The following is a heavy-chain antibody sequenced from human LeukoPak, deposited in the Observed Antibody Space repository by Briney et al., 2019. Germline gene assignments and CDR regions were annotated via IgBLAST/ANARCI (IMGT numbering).Heavy chain of an antibody. J-gene: IGHJ3*02. D-gene: IGHD3-3*01. V-gene: IGHV3-21*01. CDR1: GFKFGSYT. CDR2: ITSGSSHI. CDR3: ARDSGFMEWRVTEDAFDI. Sequence: GGSLRLSCAGSGFKFGSYTMNWVRQTPGKGLEWVSFITSGSSHIYYADSVKGRFTVSRDNAQNSLFLHMTNLRAEDTAVYYCARDSGFMEWRVTEDAFDIWGQGTKVIVSS.